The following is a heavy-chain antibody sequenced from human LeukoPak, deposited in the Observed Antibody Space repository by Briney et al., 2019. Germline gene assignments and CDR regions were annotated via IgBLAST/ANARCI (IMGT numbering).Heavy chain of an antibody. Sequence: ASVKVSCKASGYTFTSFAMNWVRQAPGQGLEWIGWINTYTGNPTYAQDFTGRFVFSLDTSVSTAYLQISSLKAEDTAVYYCTREIFHCGGPCRSLWGQGNLVTVSS. D-gene: IGHD2-21*01. CDR2: INTYTGNP. V-gene: IGHV7-4-1*02. CDR1: GYTFTSFA. J-gene: IGHJ4*02. CDR3: TREIFHCGGPCRSL.